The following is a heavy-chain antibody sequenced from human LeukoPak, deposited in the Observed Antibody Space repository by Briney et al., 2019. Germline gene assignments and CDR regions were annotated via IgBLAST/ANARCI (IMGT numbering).Heavy chain of an antibody. Sequence: PSETLSLTCAVYGGSFSGYYWSWIRQPPGKGLVWIGEINHSGSTNYNPSLKSRVTISVDTSKNQFSLKLSSVTAADTAVYYCARLGYDSSGSIWGQGTMVTVSP. CDR2: INHSGST. V-gene: IGHV4-34*01. CDR3: ARLGYDSSGSI. CDR1: GGSFSGYY. J-gene: IGHJ3*02. D-gene: IGHD3-22*01.